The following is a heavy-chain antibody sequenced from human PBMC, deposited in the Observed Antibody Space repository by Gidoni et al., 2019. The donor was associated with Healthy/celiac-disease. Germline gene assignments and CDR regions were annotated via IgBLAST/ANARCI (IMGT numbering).Heavy chain of an antibody. CDR1: GFTFSSYA. V-gene: IGHV3-23*01. Sequence: EVQLLESGGGLVQPGGSLRLSCAASGFTFSSYAMSWVRQAPGKGLEWVSAISGSGGSTYYADSVKGRFTISRDNSKNTLYLQMNSLRAEDTAVYYCAKIVVPAAPDDKDYGPIDYWGQGTLVTVSS. CDR2: ISGSGGST. J-gene: IGHJ4*02. D-gene: IGHD2-2*01. CDR3: AKIVVPAAPDDKDYGPIDY.